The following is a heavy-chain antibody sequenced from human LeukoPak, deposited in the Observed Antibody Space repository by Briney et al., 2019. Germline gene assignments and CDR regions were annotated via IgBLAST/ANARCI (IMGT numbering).Heavy chain of an antibody. V-gene: IGHV4-4*07. J-gene: IGHJ6*02. D-gene: IGHD3-9*01. CDR2: IYTSGST. CDR3: ARASTYYDILTGYIPYYYYYGMDV. Sequence: PSETLSLTCTVSGGSISSYYWSWIRQPAGKGLEWIGRIYTSGSTNYNPSLKSRVTMSVDTSKNQFSLKLSSVTAADTAVYYCARASTYYDILTGYIPYYYYYGMDVWGQGTTVTVSS. CDR1: GGSISSYY.